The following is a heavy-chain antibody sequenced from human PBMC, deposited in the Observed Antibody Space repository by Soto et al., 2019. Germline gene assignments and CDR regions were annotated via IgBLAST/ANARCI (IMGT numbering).Heavy chain of an antibody. V-gene: IGHV1-69*13. CDR1: GGTFSSYA. D-gene: IGHD2-21*02. CDR3: ARGAATEAYCGGDCYSPRDY. Sequence: ASVKVSCKASGGTFSSYAISWVRQAPGQGLEWMGGIIPIFGTANYAQKFQGRVTITADESTSTAYMELSSLRSEDTAVYYCARGAATEAYCGGDCYSPRDYWGQGTLVTVSS. J-gene: IGHJ4*02. CDR2: IIPIFGTA.